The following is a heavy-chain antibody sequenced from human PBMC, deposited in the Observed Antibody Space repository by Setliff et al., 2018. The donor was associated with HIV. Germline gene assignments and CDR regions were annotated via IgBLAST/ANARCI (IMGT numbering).Heavy chain of an antibody. CDR3: ASAYDYYMDV. V-gene: IGHV1-69*06. Sequence: SVKVSCKASGYTFTSSDINWIRQAPGQGLEWMGGIIPVFGKVEYAQRFQGRVTITADKSTSTAYMELSSLKSEDTAVYYCASAYDYYMDVWGKGTTVTVSS. J-gene: IGHJ6*03. CDR1: GYTFTSSD. CDR2: IIPVFGKV.